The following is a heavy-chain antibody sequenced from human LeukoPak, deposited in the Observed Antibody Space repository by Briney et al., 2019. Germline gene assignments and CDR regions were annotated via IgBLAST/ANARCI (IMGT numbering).Heavy chain of an antibody. CDR2: IRSKANSYAT. V-gene: IGHV3-73*01. CDR1: GFTFGGSA. D-gene: IGHD3-9*01. Sequence: PGGSLRLSCAASGFTFGGSAMHWVRQASGKGLEWVGRIRSKANSYATAYAASVKGRFTISRDDSKNTAYLQMNSLKTEDTAVYYCTRPTYYDILTGYYAPGHWGQGTLVTVSS. J-gene: IGHJ4*02. CDR3: TRPTYYDILTGYYAPGH.